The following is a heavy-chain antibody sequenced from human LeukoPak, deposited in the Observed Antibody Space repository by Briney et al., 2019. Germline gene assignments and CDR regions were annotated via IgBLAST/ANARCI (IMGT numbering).Heavy chain of an antibody. CDR3: ASLDISNWFDP. J-gene: IGHJ5*02. V-gene: IGHV1-69*05. D-gene: IGHD2-2*03. CDR1: GGTFSSYD. Sequence: GSSVKVSCKASGGTFSSYDISWVRQAPGQGLEWVGRIIPIFGTANYAQKFQGRVTITTDESTSTAYMELSSLRSEDTAVYYCASLDISNWFDPWGQGTLVTVSS. CDR2: IIPIFGTA.